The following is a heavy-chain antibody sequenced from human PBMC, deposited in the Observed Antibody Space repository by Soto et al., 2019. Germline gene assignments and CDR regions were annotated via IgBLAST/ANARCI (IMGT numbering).Heavy chain of an antibody. D-gene: IGHD5-12*01. CDR2: IIPIFGTA. J-gene: IGHJ4*02. Sequence: GASVKVSCKASGGTFSSYAISWVRQAPGQGLEWMGGIIPIFGTANYAQKFQGRVTITADESTSTAYMELSSLRSEDTAVYYCARVVATTQGIDYWGQGTLVTVSS. CDR3: ARVVATTQGIDY. V-gene: IGHV1-69*13. CDR1: GGTFSSYA.